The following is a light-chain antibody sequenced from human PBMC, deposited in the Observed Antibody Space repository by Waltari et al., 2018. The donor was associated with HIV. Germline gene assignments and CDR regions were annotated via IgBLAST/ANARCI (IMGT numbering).Light chain of an antibody. CDR1: SSDVGGYNY. J-gene: IGLJ2*01. CDR3: SSYTSSSVV. CDR2: NVS. V-gene: IGLV2-14*03. Sequence: QSALTQPASVSGSPGPSITISCTGTSSDVGGYNYVSWYHQHPGKAPKLMIYNVSNRPSGVSNRFSGSKSCNTASLTISGLQAEDEADYYCSSYTSSSVVFGGGTKLTVL.